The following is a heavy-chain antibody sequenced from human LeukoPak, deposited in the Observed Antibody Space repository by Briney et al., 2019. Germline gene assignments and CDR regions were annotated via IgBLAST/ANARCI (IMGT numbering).Heavy chain of an antibody. J-gene: IGHJ4*02. CDR2: ISSSGHNI. D-gene: IGHD3-22*01. V-gene: IGHV3-11*01. CDR3: ARDLFSFYYDSSGYCDY. CDR1: GFNFGDYY. Sequence: AGGSLRLSCVASGFNFGDYYMNWFRQAPGKGLEWLSFISSSGHNILYTDSVKGRFTVSRDNAKKTVFLQMNSLRAEYTAVYYCARDLFSFYYDSSGYCDYWGPGTRVTVSS.